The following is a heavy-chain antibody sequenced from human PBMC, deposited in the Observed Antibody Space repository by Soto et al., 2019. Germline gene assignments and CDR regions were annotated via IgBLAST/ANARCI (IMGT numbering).Heavy chain of an antibody. CDR1: GDSLSSNSAA. Sequence: PSPTLSLTCGISGDSLSSNSAAWNWIRQSPSRGLEWLGRTYYRSKWYNDYALSVRSRITVIPDTSKNQFSLQLNSVTPEDTAVYYCARGRPSNRGDWLDPWGQGTQVTVSS. D-gene: IGHD2-8*01. CDR3: ARGRPSNRGDWLDP. V-gene: IGHV6-1*01. J-gene: IGHJ5*02. CDR2: TYYRSKWYN.